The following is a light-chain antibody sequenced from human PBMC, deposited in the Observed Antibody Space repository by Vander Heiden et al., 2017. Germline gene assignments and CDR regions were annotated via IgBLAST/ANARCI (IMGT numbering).Light chain of an antibody. CDR3: QQYHSYPWT. Sequence: DIQMTQSPSTRSASVGDTVTITCRASQSVKSWLAWHQQKPGKVPKLLIYQASTLESGVPSRFSGSESGTEFTLTISSLQPDDFAIYYCQQYHSYPWTFGQGTKVEI. V-gene: IGKV1-5*03. J-gene: IGKJ1*01. CDR2: QAS. CDR1: QSVKSW.